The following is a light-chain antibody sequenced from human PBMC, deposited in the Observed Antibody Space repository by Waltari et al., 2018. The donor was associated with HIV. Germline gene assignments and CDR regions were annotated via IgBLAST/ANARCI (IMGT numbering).Light chain of an antibody. J-gene: IGKJ1*01. CDR1: QSISTW. CDR3: QQYKSTPWM. Sequence: DTQMTQSTSTVSASIGDRVTITCRASQSISTWLAWYQLKPGKVPKLLIHAASSLESGVSTRFSGSGSGTEFTLTINSLQPDDSATYFCQQYKSTPWMFGQGTKVEIK. V-gene: IGKV1-5*03. CDR2: AAS.